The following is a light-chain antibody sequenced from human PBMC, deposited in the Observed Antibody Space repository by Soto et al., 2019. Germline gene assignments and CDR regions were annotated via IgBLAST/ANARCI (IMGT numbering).Light chain of an antibody. V-gene: IGKV3-20*01. Sequence: EIVLTQSPGTLSLSPGERATLSCRASQSVSSSYLAWYQQKPGQAPRLLIYGASSRATGIPDRFSGSGSGTDFTLTISSVEPEDFAVDYCQQYGSSPLYTFGQGTKLEIK. CDR1: QSVSSSY. CDR3: QQYGSSPLYT. J-gene: IGKJ2*01. CDR2: GAS.